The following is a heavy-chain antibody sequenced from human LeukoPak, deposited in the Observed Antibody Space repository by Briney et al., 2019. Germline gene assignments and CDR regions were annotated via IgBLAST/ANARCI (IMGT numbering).Heavy chain of an antibody. V-gene: IGHV3-7*01. CDR2: IKQDGTEK. CDR1: GFTFSYYW. CDR3: ARHYYDTSGYYGRDYFDY. Sequence: GGSLRLSCAASGFTFSYYWMSRVRQAPGKGPEWVANIKQDGTEKYYVDSVKGRFTISRDNAKNSLYLQMNSLRAEDTAVYYCARHYYDTSGYYGRDYFDYWGQGTLVTVSS. D-gene: IGHD3-22*01. J-gene: IGHJ4*02.